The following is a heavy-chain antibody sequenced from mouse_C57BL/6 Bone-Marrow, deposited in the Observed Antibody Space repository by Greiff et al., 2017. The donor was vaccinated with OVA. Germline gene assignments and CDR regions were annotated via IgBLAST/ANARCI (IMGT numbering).Heavy chain of an antibody. V-gene: IGHV2-2*01. CDR3: AMEATVVAKAMDY. J-gene: IGHJ4*01. CDR1: GFSLTSYG. Sequence: VKLMESGPGLVQPSQSLSITCTVSGFSLTSYGVHWVRQSPGKGLEWLGVIWSGGSTDYNAAFISRLSISKDNSKSQVFFKMNSLQADDTAIYYCAMEATVVAKAMDYWGQGTSVTVSS. CDR2: IWSGGST. D-gene: IGHD1-1*01.